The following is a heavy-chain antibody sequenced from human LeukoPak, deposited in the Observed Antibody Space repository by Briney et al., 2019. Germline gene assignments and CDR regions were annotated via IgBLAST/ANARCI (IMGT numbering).Heavy chain of an antibody. CDR1: GFTFSSYG. CDR3: ARGGYCSSTSCYILDY. V-gene: IGHV3-33*08. D-gene: IGHD2-2*02. Sequence: PGRSLRLSCAASGFTFSSYGMHWVRQAPGKGLEWVAVIWYGGSNKYYADSVKGRFTISRDNSKNTLYLQMNSLRAEDTAVYYCARGGYCSSTSCYILDYWGQGTLVTVSS. CDR2: IWYGGSNK. J-gene: IGHJ4*02.